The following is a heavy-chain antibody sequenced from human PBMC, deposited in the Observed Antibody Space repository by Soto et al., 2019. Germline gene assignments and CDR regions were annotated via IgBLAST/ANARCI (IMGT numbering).Heavy chain of an antibody. CDR3: ARGVLRYSQMSSTENYYYYYYMDV. CDR2: MNPNSGNT. CDR1: GYTFTSYD. D-gene: IGHD3-9*01. Sequence: ASVKVSCKASGYTFTSYDINWVRQATGQGLEWMGWMNPNSGNTGYAQKFQGRVTMTRNTSISTAYMELSSLRSEDTAVYYCARGVLRYSQMSSTENYYYYYYMDVWGKXTTVTVSS. V-gene: IGHV1-8*01. J-gene: IGHJ6*03.